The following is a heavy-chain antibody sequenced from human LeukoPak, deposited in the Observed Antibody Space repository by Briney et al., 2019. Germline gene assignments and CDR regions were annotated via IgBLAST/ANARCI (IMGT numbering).Heavy chain of an antibody. CDR1: GFTFSSYG. V-gene: IGHV3-30*03. CDR2: ISYDGSNK. Sequence: GGSLRLSCAASGFTFSSYGMHWVRQAPGKGLEWVAVISYDGSNKYYADSVKGRFTISRDNSKNTLYLQMNSLRAEDTAVYYCARGTNDGYEDENYFDYWGQGTLVTVSS. CDR3: ARGTNDGYEDENYFDY. J-gene: IGHJ4*02. D-gene: IGHD3-16*01.